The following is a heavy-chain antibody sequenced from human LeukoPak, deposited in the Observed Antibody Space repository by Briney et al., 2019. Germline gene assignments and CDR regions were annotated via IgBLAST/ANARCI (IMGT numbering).Heavy chain of an antibody. CDR1: GGSISSYY. D-gene: IGHD3-22*01. J-gene: IGHJ4*02. V-gene: IGHV4-59*12. CDR3: ARARSGYYYYFDY. Sequence: SETLSLTCTVSGGSISSYYWSWIRQPPGKGLEWIGYIYHSGSTYYNPSLKSRVTISVDRSKNQFSLKLSSVTAADTAVYYCARARSGYYYYFDYWGQGTLVTVSS. CDR2: IYHSGST.